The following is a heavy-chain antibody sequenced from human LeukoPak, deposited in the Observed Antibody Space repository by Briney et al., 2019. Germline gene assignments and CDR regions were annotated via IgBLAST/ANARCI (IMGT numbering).Heavy chain of an antibody. V-gene: IGHV3-7*01. CDR1: GFTFSGYW. Sequence: PGGSLRLSCAASGFTFSGYWMTWVRQAPGKGLEWVANIKQDGSEKYYVDSVKGRFTISSDNAKNSLYLQMNSLRAEDTAVYYCASDYYYALDFWGQGTTVTVSS. CDR2: IKQDGSEK. CDR3: ASDYYYALDF. J-gene: IGHJ6*02.